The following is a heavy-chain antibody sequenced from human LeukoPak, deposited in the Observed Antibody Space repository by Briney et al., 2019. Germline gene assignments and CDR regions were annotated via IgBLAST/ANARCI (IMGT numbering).Heavy chain of an antibody. CDR2: IHYSGST. CDR3: ARVLADTDFWSGYYPYYFDY. V-gene: IGHV4-31*03. CDR1: GGSISSGGYY. Sequence: SQTLSLTCTVSGGSISSGGYYWSWIRQRPGKGLEWIGYIHYSGSTYYNPSLKSRVTISVDTSKNQFSLKLSSVTAADTAVYYCARVLADTDFWSGYYPYYFDYWGQGTLVTVSS. J-gene: IGHJ4*02. D-gene: IGHD3-3*01.